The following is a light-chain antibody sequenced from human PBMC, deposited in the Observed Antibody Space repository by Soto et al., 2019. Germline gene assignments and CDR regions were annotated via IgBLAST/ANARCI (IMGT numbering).Light chain of an antibody. CDR3: QQYGTSPLT. Sequence: EIVLTQSPGTLSLSPGERATLSCRASQTVSSTYLAWYQQKPGQAPRLLIYGTSTRATGIPDRFSGRGSGTDFTLTISRLEHEDFEVYSCQQYGTSPLTLGGGTKVDIK. J-gene: IGKJ4*01. CDR1: QTVSSTY. CDR2: GTS. V-gene: IGKV3-20*01.